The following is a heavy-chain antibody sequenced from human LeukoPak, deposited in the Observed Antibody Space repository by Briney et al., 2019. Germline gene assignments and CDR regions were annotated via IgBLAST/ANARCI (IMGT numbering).Heavy chain of an antibody. CDR3: ASTPERYYFDY. V-gene: IGHV3-30*04. J-gene: IGHJ4*02. D-gene: IGHD1-14*01. CDR1: GFTFSSYA. CDR2: ISYDGSNK. Sequence: GGSLRLSCAASGFTFSSYAMHWVRQAPGKGLKWVAVISYDGSNKYYADSVKGRFTISRDNSKNTLYLQMNSLRAEDTAVYYCASTPERYYFDYWGRGTLVTVSS.